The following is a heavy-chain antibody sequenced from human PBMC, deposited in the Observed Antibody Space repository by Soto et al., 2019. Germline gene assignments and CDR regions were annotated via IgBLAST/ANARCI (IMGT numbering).Heavy chain of an antibody. V-gene: IGHV4-34*01. CDR3: GRGILPQWLASNVFDY. CDR2: INHSGST. D-gene: IGHD6-19*01. J-gene: IGHJ4*02. CDR1: GGSFSGYY. Sequence: SETLSLTCAVYGGSFSGYYWSWIRQPPGKGLEWIGEINHSGSTNYNPSLKSRVTISVDTSKNQFSLKLSSVTAADTAVYYCGRGILPQWLASNVFDYWGQGTLVTVS.